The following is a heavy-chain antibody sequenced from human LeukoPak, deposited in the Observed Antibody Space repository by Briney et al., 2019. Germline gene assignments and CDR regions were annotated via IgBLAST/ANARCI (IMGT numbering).Heavy chain of an antibody. V-gene: IGHV3-23*01. CDR2: ISGSGGST. CDR1: GFSFSSYA. D-gene: IGHD1-26*01. J-gene: IGHJ4*02. CDR3: AKGRFGTYYRIDY. Sequence: GGSLRLSCAASGFSFSSYATSWVRQAPGKGLEWVSGISGSGGSTYYADSAKGRFTISRDNSKNTLYLQMNSLRAEDTAVYYCAKGRFGTYYRIDYWGQGTLVTVSS.